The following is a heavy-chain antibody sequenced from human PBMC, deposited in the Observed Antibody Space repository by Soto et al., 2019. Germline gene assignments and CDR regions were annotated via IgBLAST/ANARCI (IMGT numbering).Heavy chain of an antibody. CDR2: ISGSGGST. D-gene: IGHD1-26*01. CDR3: AKDLGSGSYYGLHYFDH. J-gene: IGHJ4*02. V-gene: IGHV3-23*01. CDR1: GFTFSSYA. Sequence: LRLSCAASGFTFSSYAMSWVRQAPGKGLEWVSAISGSGGSTYYADSVKGRFTISRDNSKNTLYLQMNSLRAEDTAVYYCAKDLGSGSYYGLHYFDHWGQGTLVTVSS.